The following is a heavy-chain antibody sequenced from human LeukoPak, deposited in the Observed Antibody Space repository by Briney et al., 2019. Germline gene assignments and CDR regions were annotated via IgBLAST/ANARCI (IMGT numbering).Heavy chain of an antibody. CDR3: AKDLVYYGSGSFFDY. J-gene: IGHJ4*02. CDR2: ISGSGGST. V-gene: IGHV3-23*01. D-gene: IGHD3-10*01. Sequence: PGGSLRLSCAASGFTLSSYAMSWVRQAPGKGLEWVSAISGSGGSTYYADSVKGRFTISRDNSKNTLYLQMNSLRAEDTAVYYCAKDLVYYGSGSFFDYWGQGTLVTVSS. CDR1: GFTLSSYA.